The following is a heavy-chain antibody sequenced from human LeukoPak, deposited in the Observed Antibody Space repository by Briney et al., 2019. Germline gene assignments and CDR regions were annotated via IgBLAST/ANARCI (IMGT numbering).Heavy chain of an antibody. J-gene: IGHJ3*02. CDR1: GFTFSNYA. CDR3: AKDHYVSGRYDAFDI. V-gene: IGHV3-23*01. Sequence: GGSLRLSCAASGFTFSNYAMSWVRQAPGEGLEWVSSITTSGGSTYYADSVKGRFTISRDNAKNTLYLQMNSLRAEDTAVYYCAKDHYVSGRYDAFDIWGQGTMVTVSS. CDR2: ITTSGGST. D-gene: IGHD3-10*01.